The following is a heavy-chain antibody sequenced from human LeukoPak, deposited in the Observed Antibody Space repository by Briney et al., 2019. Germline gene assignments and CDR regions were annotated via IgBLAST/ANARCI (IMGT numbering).Heavy chain of an antibody. CDR3: AGCSRSSTSCYRAFDI. CDR2: INWNGGSK. J-gene: IGHJ3*02. D-gene: IGHD2-2*01. Sequence: PGGSLRLSCAASGFSFDDYGMSWVRQAPGKGLEWVSAINWNGGSKGDADSVRGRFTISRDNAKNSLSLQMNSLRAEDTALYYCAGCSRSSTSCYRAFDIWGPGTMVTVSS. CDR1: GFSFDDYG. V-gene: IGHV3-20*04.